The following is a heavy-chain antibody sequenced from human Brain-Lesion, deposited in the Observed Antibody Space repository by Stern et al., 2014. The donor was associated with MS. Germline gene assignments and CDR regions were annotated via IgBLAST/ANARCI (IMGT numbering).Heavy chain of an antibody. V-gene: IGHV4-59*01. CDR2: IFHSGST. D-gene: IGHD3-22*01. CDR3: ARDLGAFYYDV. CDR1: GGSIGNYY. J-gene: IGHJ4*02. Sequence: VQLVESGPGLVKPSETLSLTCTVSGGSIGNYYWSWLRQPPGKRPEWVGYIFHSGSTDSNPSLKSRATISLDTSKNQFSLKLTSMTAADTAVYYCARDLGAFYYDVWGQGTLVTVSS.